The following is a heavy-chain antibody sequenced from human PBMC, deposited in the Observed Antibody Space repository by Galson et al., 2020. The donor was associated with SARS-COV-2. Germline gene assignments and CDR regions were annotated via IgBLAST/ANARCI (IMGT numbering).Heavy chain of an antibody. D-gene: IGHD2-8*01. CDR2: INPNSGGS. V-gene: IGHV1-2*02. CDR3: ARDVGYCSHGVCCPFLNWYFDL. Sequence: ASVKVSCKASGYTFTGYYVHWVRQAPGQGLEWMGWINPNSGGSYFAQKFHGRVTMTRDTSISTAYMDLSSLRSDDTAVYYCARDVGYCSHGVCCPFLNWYFDLWGRGTLVTVSS. J-gene: IGHJ2*01. CDR1: GYTFTGYY.